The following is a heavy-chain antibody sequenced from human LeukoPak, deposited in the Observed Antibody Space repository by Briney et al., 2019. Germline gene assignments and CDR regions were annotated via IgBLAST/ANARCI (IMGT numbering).Heavy chain of an antibody. V-gene: IGHV4-30-2*01. J-gene: IGHJ4*02. CDR1: GGSISSGGYY. CDR2: IYHSGST. CDR3: ARQYCSGGSCYLDY. D-gene: IGHD2-15*01. Sequence: SETLSLTCTVSGGSISSGGYYWSWIRQPPGKGLEWIGYIYHSGSTYYNPSLKSRVTISVDRSKNQFSLKLSSVTAADTAVYYCARQYCSGGSCYLDYWGQGTLVTVSS.